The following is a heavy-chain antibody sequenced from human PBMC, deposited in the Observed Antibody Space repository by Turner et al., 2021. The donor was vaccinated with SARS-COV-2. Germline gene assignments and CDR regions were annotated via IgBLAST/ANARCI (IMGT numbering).Heavy chain of an antibody. CDR3: ERGEVPGFDY. J-gene: IGHJ4*02. Sequence: QVQLLQSGAEVKNPGAPVKVSCKTSGNTFSSDGISGVREALGLRLEWMGWVSAYNGKTLYAQVLQGVVTMTTDTSTRPAYMKLRSLGSYDTAVDYCERGEVPGFDYWGQGTLVTVSS. V-gene: IGHV1-18*04. D-gene: IGHD6-19*01. CDR1: GNTFSSDG. CDR2: VSAYNGKT.